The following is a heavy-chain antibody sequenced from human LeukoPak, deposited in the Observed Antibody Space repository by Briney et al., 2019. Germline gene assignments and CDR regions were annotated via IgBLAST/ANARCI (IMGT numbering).Heavy chain of an antibody. V-gene: IGHV3-23*01. Sequence: GGSLRLSCEVSGLTLRSFAMSWVRQPAGKGLEWVSAISGDEGSTEYADPVKGRFTISRDNSKNTVYLQMNSLRAGDTALYYCAAITTAAANAFFYWGRGTVATVSA. D-gene: IGHD2-2*01. CDR3: AAITTAAANAFFY. CDR1: GLTLRSFA. CDR2: ISGDEGST. J-gene: IGHJ4*02.